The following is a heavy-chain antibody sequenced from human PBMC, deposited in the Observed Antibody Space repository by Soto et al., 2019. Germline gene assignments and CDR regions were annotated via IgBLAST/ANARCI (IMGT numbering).Heavy chain of an antibody. J-gene: IGHJ6*02. CDR2: ISGSGGNT. CDR1: GFTFSSNA. CDR3: AKLMYSSSYYYSYGMDV. D-gene: IGHD6-6*01. Sequence: GGSLRLSCAASGFTFSSNAMSWVRQAPGKGLEWVSAISGSGGNTYYADSVKGRFTISRVNSKNTLYLQMNSLRAEDTAVYYCAKLMYSSSYYYSYGMDVWGQGTTVTVSS. V-gene: IGHV3-23*01.